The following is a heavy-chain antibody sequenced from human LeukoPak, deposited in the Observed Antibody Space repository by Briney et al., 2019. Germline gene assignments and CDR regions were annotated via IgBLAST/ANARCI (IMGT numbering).Heavy chain of an antibody. CDR1: GFTFSSYA. Sequence: GGSLRLSCAASGFTFSSYAMSWVRQAPGKGLEWVSAISGSGGSTYYADSVKGRFTISRDNSKNTLYLQMNSLRAEDTAVYYCAKAEGYCSGGSCYPFFDYWGQGTLVTVPS. V-gene: IGHV3-23*01. CDR2: ISGSGGST. J-gene: IGHJ4*02. D-gene: IGHD2-15*01. CDR3: AKAEGYCSGGSCYPFFDY.